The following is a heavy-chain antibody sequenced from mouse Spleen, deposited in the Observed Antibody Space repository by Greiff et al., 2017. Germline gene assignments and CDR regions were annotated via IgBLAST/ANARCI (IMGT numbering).Heavy chain of an antibody. CDR1: GYTFTSYW. D-gene: IGHD1-1*02. CDR3: ARRRLWSDY. V-gene: IGHV1-50*01. J-gene: IGHJ2*01. CDR2: IDPSDSYT. Sequence: QVQLQQPGAELVKPGASVKLSCKASGYTFTSYWMQWVKQRPGQGLEWIGEIDPSDSYTNYNQKFKGKATLTVDTSSSTAYMQLSSLTSEDSAVYYCARRRLWSDYWGQGTTLTVSS.